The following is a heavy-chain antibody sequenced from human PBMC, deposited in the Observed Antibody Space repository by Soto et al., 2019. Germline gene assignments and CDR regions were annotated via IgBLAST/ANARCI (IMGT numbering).Heavy chain of an antibody. Sequence: PSETLSLTCTVSGGSISSGNYYWSWIRQHPGNGLEWIGYIYYSGSTYYSPSLRSRVTISIDTSKNQSSLKLSSVTAADTAVYYCARGRYYYDSSGYYSRAFDYWGQGTLVTVSS. CDR3: ARGRYYYDSSGYYSRAFDY. CDR1: GGSISSGNYY. J-gene: IGHJ4*02. D-gene: IGHD3-22*01. CDR2: IYYSGST. V-gene: IGHV4-31*03.